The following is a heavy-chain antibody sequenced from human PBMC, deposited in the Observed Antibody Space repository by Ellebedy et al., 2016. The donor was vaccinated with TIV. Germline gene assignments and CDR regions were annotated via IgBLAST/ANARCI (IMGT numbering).Heavy chain of an antibody. CDR3: ARETYNDVDLKLWGIFDI. CDR2: ISVDITT. D-gene: IGHD3-10*01. CDR1: ELTVTTYY. J-gene: IGHJ3*02. Sequence: GGSLRLSCAASELTVTTYYMIWVRPTPGKVLEWVSTISVDITTYYADSVKGRFTISRDNSKNTLDIQMNNLRAHDTAVYYCARETYNDVDLKLWGIFDIWGQGTMVTVSS. V-gene: IGHV3-66*01.